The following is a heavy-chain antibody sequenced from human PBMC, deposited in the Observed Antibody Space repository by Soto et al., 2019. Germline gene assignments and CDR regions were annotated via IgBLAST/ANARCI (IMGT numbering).Heavy chain of an antibody. V-gene: IGHV3-48*03. CDR3: ARESGGRTSPDYSGMDV. CDR1: GFTFSSFD. Sequence: EVQLVESGGGLVQPGGSLRLSCAASGFTFSSFDMNWVRQAPGKGLEWVSYISSSGNTAYYADSMKGRLTISRDNARNSLYLQMNSLRAEDTADYYCARESGGRTSPDYSGMDVWGQGTTVTVSS. CDR2: ISSSGNTA. J-gene: IGHJ6*02. D-gene: IGHD2-2*01.